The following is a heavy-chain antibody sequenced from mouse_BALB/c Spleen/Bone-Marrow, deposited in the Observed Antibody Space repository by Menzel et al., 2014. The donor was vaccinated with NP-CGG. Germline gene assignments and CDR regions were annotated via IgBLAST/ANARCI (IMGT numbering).Heavy chain of an antibody. V-gene: IGHV5-6*01. CDR1: RFTFSSYG. CDR3: ALNWDYAY. Sequence: EVMLVESGGDLVKPGGSLKLSCAASRFTFSSYGMSWVRQTPDKRLEWVATINNGGTYTYYPDSVKGRFTISRDNAKNTLYQQMSSLKSEDTAMYYCALNWDYAYWGQATLVTVSA. J-gene: IGHJ3*01. D-gene: IGHD4-1*02. CDR2: INNGGTYT.